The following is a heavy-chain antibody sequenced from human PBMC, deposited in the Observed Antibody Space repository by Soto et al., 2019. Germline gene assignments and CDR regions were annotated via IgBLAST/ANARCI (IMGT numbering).Heavy chain of an antibody. J-gene: IGHJ6*02. V-gene: IGHV1-18*01. Sequence: RASVKVSCKASGYTFTSYGISWVRQAPEQGLEWMGWISAYNGNTNYAQKLQGRVTMTTDTSTSTAYMELRSLRSDDTAVYYCARDRYYGSGTLYYYGMDVWGQGTTVTVSS. D-gene: IGHD3-10*01. CDR1: GYTFTSYG. CDR3: ARDRYYGSGTLYYYGMDV. CDR2: ISAYNGNT.